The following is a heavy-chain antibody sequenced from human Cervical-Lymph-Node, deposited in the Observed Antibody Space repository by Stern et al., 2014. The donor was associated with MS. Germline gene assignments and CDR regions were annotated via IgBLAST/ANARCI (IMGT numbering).Heavy chain of an antibody. J-gene: IGHJ4*02. CDR1: GYTFTGYY. V-gene: IGHV1-2*06. D-gene: IGHD3-10*01. CDR2: INRDRGGT. Sequence: QVQLVQSGGEVNKPGASVRVSCEASGYTFTGYYMHWVRQAPGQGLEWIARINRDRGGTDLAQKLQGRVTITRDTSISTAYMELSRLRSDDTAMYYCARSAARGPYFGDLLEAFDYWGQGTLVTVSS. CDR3: ARSAARGPYFGDLLEAFDY.